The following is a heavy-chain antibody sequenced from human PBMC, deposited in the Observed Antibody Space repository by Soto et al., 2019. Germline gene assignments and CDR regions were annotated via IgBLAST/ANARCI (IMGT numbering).Heavy chain of an antibody. D-gene: IGHD5-18*01. CDR1: GFTFSSYS. V-gene: IGHV3-21*01. CDR3: ARGWIQLWYFDY. CDR2: ISSSSSYI. Sequence: GGSLRLSCAASGFTFSSYSMNWVRQAPGKGLEWVSSISSSSSYIYYADSVKGRFTISRDNAKNSLYLQMNSLRAEDTAVYYCARGWIQLWYFDYGGQGTLVTVSS. J-gene: IGHJ4*02.